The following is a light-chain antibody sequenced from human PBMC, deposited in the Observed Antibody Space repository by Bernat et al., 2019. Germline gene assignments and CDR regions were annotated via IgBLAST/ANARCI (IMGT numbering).Light chain of an antibody. CDR2: AAS. CDR1: QGISGY. CDR3: QQYYSYPWT. Sequence: AIRMTQSPSSFPASTGDRVSITCRASQGISGYLAWYQQKPGKAPKILIYAASTLQSGVPSRFSGSGYGTDFTLTISCLQSEDFATYYCQQYYSYPWTFGQGTKVEIK. V-gene: IGKV1-8*01. J-gene: IGKJ1*01.